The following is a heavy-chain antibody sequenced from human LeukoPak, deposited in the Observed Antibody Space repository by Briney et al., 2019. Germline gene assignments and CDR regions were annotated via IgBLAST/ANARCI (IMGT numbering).Heavy chain of an antibody. CDR2: ISGDGGST. CDR1: GFTFDDYA. Sequence: GGSLRLSCAASGFTFDDYAMHWVRQAPGKGLEWDSLISGDGGSTYYADSVKGRFTISRDNSKNSLYLQMNSLRTEDTALYYCAKDISDITMVRGVKNWFDPWGQGTLVTVSS. J-gene: IGHJ5*02. CDR3: AKDISDITMVRGVKNWFDP. D-gene: IGHD3-10*01. V-gene: IGHV3-43*02.